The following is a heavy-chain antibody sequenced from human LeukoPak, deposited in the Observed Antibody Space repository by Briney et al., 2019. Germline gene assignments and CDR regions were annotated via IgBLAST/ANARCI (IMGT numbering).Heavy chain of an antibody. V-gene: IGHV3-30-3*01. J-gene: IGHJ4*02. Sequence: GRSLRLSCEGSGSTFSINAMHWVRQAPGKGLEWLAVISYDGTKQYFADSVKGRFTISRDNVKNSLYLEMNSLRVEDSAVYYCARDHYFDISGYLDYWGQGTPVTVSS. CDR1: GSTFSINA. CDR2: ISYDGTKQ. CDR3: ARDHYFDISGYLDY. D-gene: IGHD3-22*01.